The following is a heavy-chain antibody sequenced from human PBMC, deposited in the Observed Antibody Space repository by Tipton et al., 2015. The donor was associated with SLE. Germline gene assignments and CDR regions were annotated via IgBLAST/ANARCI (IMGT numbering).Heavy chain of an antibody. Sequence: TLSLICSVSGGSISSYYWSWIRQPPGKGMEWIGYISYSGNTNYNPSLKRRVTISVDTSKNQFSLKLRSVTAADRAGYHCARDNSSGSLDCGGQGTLVTVS. J-gene: IGHJ4*02. V-gene: IGHV4-59*01. CDR2: ISYSGNT. CDR1: GGSISSYY. CDR3: ARDNSSGSLDC. D-gene: IGHD1-26*01.